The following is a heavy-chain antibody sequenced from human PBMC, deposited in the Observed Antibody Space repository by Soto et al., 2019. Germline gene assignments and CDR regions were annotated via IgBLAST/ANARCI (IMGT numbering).Heavy chain of an antibody. CDR3: ARPRGCSGGSCNYMDV. CDR1: GGSISSYY. V-gene: IGHV4-59*08. D-gene: IGHD2-15*01. J-gene: IGHJ6*03. Sequence: SETLSLTCTVSGGSISSYYWSWILQPPGKGLEWIGYIYYSGSTNYNPSLKSRVTISVDTSKNQFSLKLSSVTAADTAVYYCARPRGCSGGSCNYMDVWGKGTTVTVSS. CDR2: IYYSGST.